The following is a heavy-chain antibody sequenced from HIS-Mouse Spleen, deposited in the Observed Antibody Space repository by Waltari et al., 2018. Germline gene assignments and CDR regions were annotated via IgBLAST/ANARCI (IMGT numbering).Heavy chain of an antibody. Sequence: QLQLQESGPGLVKPSETLSLTCTVSGGSISSSSYYWGWIRQPPGKGLGGIGGIDYSGSTYTNPSLKSRVTISVDTSKNQFSLKLSSVTAADTAVYYCAREIPYSSSWYDWYFDLWGRGTLVTVSS. V-gene: IGHV4-39*07. CDR3: AREIPYSSSWYDWYFDL. D-gene: IGHD6-13*01. J-gene: IGHJ2*01. CDR1: GGSISSSSYY. CDR2: IDYSGST.